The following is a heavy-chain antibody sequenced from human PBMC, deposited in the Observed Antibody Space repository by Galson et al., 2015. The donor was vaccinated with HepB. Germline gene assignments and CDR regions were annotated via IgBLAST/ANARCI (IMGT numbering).Heavy chain of an antibody. D-gene: IGHD3-9*01. Sequence: SVKVSCKGSGYSFNSYALHWVRQAPGQRLEWVGWINAGNGNTRFSQKFQGRVTITSDTSASTVYMELSSLRPEDTAIYYCARGDYDILTGYYVASFDVWGQGTMVTVSS. CDR2: INAGNGNT. V-gene: IGHV1-3*01. CDR1: GYSFNSYA. CDR3: ARGDYDILTGYYVASFDV. J-gene: IGHJ3*01.